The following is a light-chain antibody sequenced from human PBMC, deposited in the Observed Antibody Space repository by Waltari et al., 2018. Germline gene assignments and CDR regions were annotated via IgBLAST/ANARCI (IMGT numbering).Light chain of an antibody. V-gene: IGKV3-15*01. J-gene: IGKJ1*01. CDR2: CAS. CDR1: QSVGRN. CDR3: QQYDSWPRT. Sequence: EIVMTQSPATLSVSPGERATLSCRASQSVGRNLAWYQQKPGQAPRLLIYCASTRATGIPVRFSGSGSGTEFTVTISSLQSEDFAVYYCQQYDSWPRTFGQGTRVEIK.